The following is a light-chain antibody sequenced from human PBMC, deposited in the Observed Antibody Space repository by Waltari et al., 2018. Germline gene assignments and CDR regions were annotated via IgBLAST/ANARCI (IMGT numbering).Light chain of an antibody. J-gene: IGKJ3*01. CDR2: GAS. CDR3: QQSYTTPFT. V-gene: IGKV1-39*01. CDR1: QSISTS. Sequence: DIQMTQSPPSLSASGGDRVTITCRATQSISTSLNWYQQKPGKAPNLLIYGASSLERGVPSRFSGSGSGTDFTLTISSLHPEDFATYYCQQSYTTPFTFGPGTKVDLK.